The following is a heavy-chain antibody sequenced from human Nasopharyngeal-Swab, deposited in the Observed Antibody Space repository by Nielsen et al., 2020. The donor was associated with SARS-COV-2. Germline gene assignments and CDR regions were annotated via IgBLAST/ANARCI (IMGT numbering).Heavy chain of an antibody. D-gene: IGHD7-27*01. CDR3: ATVFSVTGDRGSLDY. CDR2: FDPEDGET. V-gene: IGHV1-24*01. J-gene: IGHJ4*02. Sequence: SVNVSRKVSGYTLPELSMHWVRQAPGEGLKWMGGFDPEDGETIYAQKFQGRVTMTEDTSTGTAYMELSSLRSEDTAVYYCATVFSVTGDRGSLDYWGQGTLVTVSS. CDR1: GYTLPELS.